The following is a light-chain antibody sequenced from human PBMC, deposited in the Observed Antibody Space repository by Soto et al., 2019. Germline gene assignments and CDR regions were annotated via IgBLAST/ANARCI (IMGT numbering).Light chain of an antibody. CDR2: DVS. CDR3: SSYTSSSTPL. J-gene: IGLJ1*01. V-gene: IGLV2-14*01. CDR1: SSDVGG. Sequence: QSALTKPASVSGSPGQSITISCTGTSSDVGGVSWYQQHPGKAPKLMIYDVSNRPSGVSNRFSGSKSGNTASLTISGLQAEDEADYYCSSYTSSSTPLFGTGTKVTVL.